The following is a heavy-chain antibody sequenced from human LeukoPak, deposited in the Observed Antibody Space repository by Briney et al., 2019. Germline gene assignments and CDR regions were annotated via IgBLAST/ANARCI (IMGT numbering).Heavy chain of an antibody. D-gene: IGHD2-21*01. J-gene: IGHJ4*02. CDR1: GYTFTIYG. Sequence: GASVKVSCKASGYTFTIYGISWVRQAPGQGLEWMGIINPSGGSTSYAQKFQGRVTMTRDTSTSTVYMELSSLRSEDTAVYYCARSSRADYYFDYWGQGTLVTISS. V-gene: IGHV1-46*01. CDR3: ARSSRADYYFDY. CDR2: INPSGGST.